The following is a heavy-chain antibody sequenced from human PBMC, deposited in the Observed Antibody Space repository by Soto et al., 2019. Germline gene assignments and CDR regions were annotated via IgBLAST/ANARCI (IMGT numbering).Heavy chain of an antibody. CDR2: IIPIFGTA. CDR3: ASRYYDSSGYPYYYGMDV. D-gene: IGHD3-22*01. J-gene: IGHJ6*02. V-gene: IGHV1-69*13. Sequence: GASVKVSCKASGGTFSSYAISWVRQAPGQGLEWMGGIIPIFGTANYAQKFQGRVTITADESTSTAYMELSSLRSEDTAVYYCASRYYDSSGYPYYYGMDVCGQGPTVTVSS. CDR1: GGTFSSYA.